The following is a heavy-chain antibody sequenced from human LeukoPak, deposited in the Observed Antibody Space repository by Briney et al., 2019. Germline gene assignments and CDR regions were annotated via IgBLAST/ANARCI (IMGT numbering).Heavy chain of an antibody. CDR3: AKLSRPGPLGY. J-gene: IGHJ4*02. CDR1: GFTFSSYG. Sequence: PGGSLRLSCAASGFTFSSYGMHWVRQAPGKGLEWVAFIRYDGSNKYYADSVKGRFTISRDNSKNTLYLQMNSLRAEDTAVYYCAKLSRPGPLGYWGQGTLVTVSS. D-gene: IGHD3-16*01. CDR2: IRYDGSNK. V-gene: IGHV3-30*02.